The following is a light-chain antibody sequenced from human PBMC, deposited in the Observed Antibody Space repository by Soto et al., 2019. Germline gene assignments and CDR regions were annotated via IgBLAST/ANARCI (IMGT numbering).Light chain of an antibody. CDR2: DAS. J-gene: IGKJ1*01. CDR3: QHSWT. V-gene: IGKV1-5*01. CDR1: QTISSW. Sequence: DIQMTQSPSTLSGSVGARVTITCRASQTISSWLAWYQQKPGKAPKLLIYDASSLESGVPSRFSGSGSGTEFTLTISSLQPDDFATYYCQHSWTFGQGTKVHIK.